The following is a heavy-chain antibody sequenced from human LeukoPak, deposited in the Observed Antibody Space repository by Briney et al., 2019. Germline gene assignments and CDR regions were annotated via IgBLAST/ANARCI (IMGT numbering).Heavy chain of an antibody. J-gene: IGHJ4*02. D-gene: IGHD3-22*01. CDR2: IYYSGST. V-gene: IGHV4-39*01. Sequence: SETLYLTCTVSGGSLSSSSYYWGWIRQPPGKGLEWIGSIYYSGSTYYSPSLKSRVTISVDTSKNHFSLRLRSVTAADTAVYYCARRVDYYDSSGYQYYFDYWGQGTLVTVSS. CDR3: ARRVDYYDSSGYQYYFDY. CDR1: GGSLSSSSYY.